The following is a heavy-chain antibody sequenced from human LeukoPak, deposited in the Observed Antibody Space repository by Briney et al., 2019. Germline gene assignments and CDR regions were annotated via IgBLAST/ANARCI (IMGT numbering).Heavy chain of an antibody. V-gene: IGHV3-9*01. CDR3: AKDLGDYYGMDV. J-gene: IGHJ6*02. CDR2: ISGNSGSI. Sequence: GGSLRLSCAASGFTFDDYAMHWVRQAPGKGLEWVSGISGNSGSIGYADSVKGRFTISRDNAKNSLYLQMNRLRAEDTALYYCAKDLGDYYGMDVWGQGTTVTVSS. CDR1: GFTFDDYA.